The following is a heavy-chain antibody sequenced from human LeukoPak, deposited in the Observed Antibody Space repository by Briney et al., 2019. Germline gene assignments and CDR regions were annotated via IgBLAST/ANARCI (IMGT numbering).Heavy chain of an antibody. CDR1: GDIFSTFA. CDR3: AKESSGWYSHY. J-gene: IGHJ4*02. D-gene: IGHD6-19*01. Sequence: PGGSLRLSCAASGDIFSTFAMSWVRQAPGRGLEWVSGISTISSTFYADSVKGRFTISRDNSKNTLYLQMNSLRAEDTALYYCAKESSGWYSHYWGQGTLVTVSS. V-gene: IGHV3-23*01. CDR2: ISTISST.